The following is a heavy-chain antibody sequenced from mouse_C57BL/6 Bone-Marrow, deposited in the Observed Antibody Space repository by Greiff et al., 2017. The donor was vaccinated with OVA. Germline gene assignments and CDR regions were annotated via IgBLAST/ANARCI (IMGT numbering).Heavy chain of an antibody. CDR3: AREDTTVVGDY. J-gene: IGHJ4*01. CDR2: ISYDGSN. D-gene: IGHD1-1*01. V-gene: IGHV3-6*01. Sequence: EVKLVESGPGLVKPSQSLSLTCSVTGYSITSGYYWNWIRQFPGNKLEWMGYISYDGSNNYNPSLKNRISITRDTSKNQFFLKLNSVTTEDTATYYCAREDTTVVGDYWGQGTSVTVSS. CDR1: GYSITSGYY.